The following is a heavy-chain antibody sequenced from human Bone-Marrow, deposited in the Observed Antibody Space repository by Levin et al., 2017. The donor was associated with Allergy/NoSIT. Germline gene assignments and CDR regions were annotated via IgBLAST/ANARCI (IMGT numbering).Heavy chain of an antibody. J-gene: IGHJ6*03. CDR1: GFTFSSYA. CDR3: AKVCNDFWSGYRGYYYYYYMDV. Sequence: GGSLRLSCAASGFTFSSYAMSWVRQAPGKGLEWVSAISGSGGSTYYADSVKGRFTISRDNSKNTLYLQMNSLRAEDTAVYYCAKVCNDFWSGYRGYYYYYYMDVWGKGTMVTVSS. CDR2: ISGSGGST. V-gene: IGHV3-23*01. D-gene: IGHD3-3*01.